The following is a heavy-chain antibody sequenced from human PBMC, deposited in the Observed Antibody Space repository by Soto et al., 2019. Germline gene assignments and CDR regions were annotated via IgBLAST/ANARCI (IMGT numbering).Heavy chain of an antibody. J-gene: IGHJ4*02. V-gene: IGHV2-5*02. D-gene: IGHD6-13*01. CDR1: GFSLSTSGVG. CDR2: IYWDDDK. Sequence: GSGPTLVNPTQTLTLTCTFSGFSLSTSGVGVGWIRQPPGKALEWLALIYWDDDKRYSPSLKSRLTITKDTSKNQVVLTMTNMDPVDTATYYCAHSRPLGYSSTNDFDYWGQGTLVTVSS. CDR3: AHSRPLGYSSTNDFDY.